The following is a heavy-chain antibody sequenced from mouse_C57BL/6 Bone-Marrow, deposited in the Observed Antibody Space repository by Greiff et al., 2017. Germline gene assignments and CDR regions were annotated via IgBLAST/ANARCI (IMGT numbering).Heavy chain of an antibody. CDR2: IDPENGDT. V-gene: IGHV14-4*01. Sequence: EVQLQQSGAELVRPGASVKLSCTASGFNIKDDYMHWVKQRPEQGLEWIGWIDPENGDTAYASKFQGKATITADTSSNTAYLQLSSLTSEDTAVYYCTTDYYGSSFFDYWGQGTTLTVSS. D-gene: IGHD1-1*01. CDR1: GFNIKDDY. CDR3: TTDYYGSSFFDY. J-gene: IGHJ2*01.